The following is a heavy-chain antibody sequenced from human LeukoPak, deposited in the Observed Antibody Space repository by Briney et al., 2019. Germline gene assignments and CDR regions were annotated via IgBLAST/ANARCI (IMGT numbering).Heavy chain of an antibody. CDR1: GFTFSSYA. D-gene: IGHD3-22*01. CDR2: ISISGYTT. J-gene: IGHJ5*02. V-gene: IGHV3-23*01. CDR3: AKGPYYDSSGYVIDP. Sequence: GGSLRLSCAASGFTFSSYAMSWVRQAPGKGLEWVSSISISGYTTYYADSVKGRFTISRDNSKNTLYLQMNSLRAEDTAVYYCAKGPYYDSSGYVIDPWGQGTLVTVSS.